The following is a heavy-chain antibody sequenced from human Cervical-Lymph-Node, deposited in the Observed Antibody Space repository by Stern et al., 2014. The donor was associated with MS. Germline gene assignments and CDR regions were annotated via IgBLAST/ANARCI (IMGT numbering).Heavy chain of an antibody. Sequence: EVQLVQSGAEVKKPGESLKISCKGSGYSFTANCIAWVRQVPGKGLEWMSIIYPGDSDARFSPSFQGQVTTSADMSISTAYLQWSSLKASDTAMYYCARDYGDYAFDYWGQGTLVTVSS. CDR3: ARDYGDYAFDY. D-gene: IGHD4-17*01. J-gene: IGHJ4*02. CDR1: GYSFTANC. CDR2: IYPGDSDA. V-gene: IGHV5-51*01.